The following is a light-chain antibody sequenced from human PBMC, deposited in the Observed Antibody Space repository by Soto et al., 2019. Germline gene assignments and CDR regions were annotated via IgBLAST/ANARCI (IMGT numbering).Light chain of an antibody. CDR3: GSYTTSSNYV. CDR2: DVS. Sequence: ALTQPASVSGSPGQSITISCTGTISDVGSYNYVSWYQQYPGKAPKLMIYDVSTRPSGVSDRFSGSKSGNTASLTISGLRAEDEADYYCGSYTTSSNYVFGTGTKVTVL. V-gene: IGLV2-14*03. J-gene: IGLJ1*01. CDR1: ISDVGSYNY.